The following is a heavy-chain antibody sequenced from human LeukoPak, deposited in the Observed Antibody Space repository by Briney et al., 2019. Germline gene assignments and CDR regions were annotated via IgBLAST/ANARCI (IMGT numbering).Heavy chain of an antibody. CDR1: GVSFSGYY. Sequence: SETLSLTSAVYGVSFSGYYWGWIRQPPGKGLEWGGEINHGGRTNYKTSHKSRAITSVDTSKHQFSLKLSSVPAADTAVYYCASRYYYGSGTTFDYWGQGTLVTVSS. V-gene: IGHV4-34*01. CDR3: ASRYYYGSGTTFDY. J-gene: IGHJ4*02. CDR2: INHGGRT. D-gene: IGHD3-10*01.